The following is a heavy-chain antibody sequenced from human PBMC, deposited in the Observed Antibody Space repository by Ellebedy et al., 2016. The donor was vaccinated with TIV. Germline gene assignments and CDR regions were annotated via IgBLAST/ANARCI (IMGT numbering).Heavy chain of an antibody. CDR2: TYFGDFET. V-gene: IGHV5-51*01. CDR1: GY. D-gene: IGHD2-15*01. J-gene: IGHJ4*02. Sequence: GESLKISCKCSGYIAWVRQMAGKGLEWMGITYFGDFETRYSPSFQGQVTISADKSISTAFLQWSSLKASDTAMYYCARVGEVAATPCSYWGKGTLVTVSS. CDR3: ARVGEVAATPCSY.